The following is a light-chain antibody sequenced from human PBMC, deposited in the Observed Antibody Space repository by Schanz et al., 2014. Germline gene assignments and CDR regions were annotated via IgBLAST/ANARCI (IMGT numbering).Light chain of an antibody. CDR1: QSVSSN. CDR2: GAS. J-gene: IGKJ2*01. V-gene: IGKV3-11*01. CDR3: QQRSNWPYT. Sequence: EIVLTQSPGTLSLSPGERATLSCRASQSVSSNLAWYQQKPGQAPRLLIYGASTRATGIPARFSGSGSGTDFTLTISSLEPEDFAVYYCQQRSNWPYTFGQGTKLEIK.